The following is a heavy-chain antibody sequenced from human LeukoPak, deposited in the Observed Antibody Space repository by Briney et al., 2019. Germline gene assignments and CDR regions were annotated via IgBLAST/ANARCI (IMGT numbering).Heavy chain of an antibody. CDR3: ARLSVIVGAALESYHYYMDV. CDR1: GGTFSGYY. J-gene: IGHJ6*03. CDR2: SKDSGGT. Sequence: SETLSLTCAVYGGTFSGYYWSWIRQPPGKRLEWVGESKDSGGTNYNPSLKSRVTILADKSKNQVSLKLTSVTAADTAVDYCARLSVIVGAALESYHYYMDVWGQGHTVPVSS. V-gene: IGHV4-34*01. D-gene: IGHD1-26*01.